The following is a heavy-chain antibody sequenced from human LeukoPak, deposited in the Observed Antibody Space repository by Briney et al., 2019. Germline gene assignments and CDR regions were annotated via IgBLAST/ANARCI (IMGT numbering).Heavy chain of an antibody. V-gene: IGHV3-23*01. CDR2: ISGSGGST. Sequence: GGSLRLSCAASGFTFSSYAMSWVRQAPGKGLEWVSAISGSGGSTYYAGSVKGRFTISRDNSKNTLYLQMNSLRAEDTAVYYCGSGYDYFDYWGQGTLVTVSS. D-gene: IGHD5-12*01. CDR1: GFTFSSYA. J-gene: IGHJ4*02. CDR3: GSGYDYFDY.